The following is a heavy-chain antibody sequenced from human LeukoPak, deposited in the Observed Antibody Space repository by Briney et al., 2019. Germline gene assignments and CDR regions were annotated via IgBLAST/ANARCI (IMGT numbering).Heavy chain of an antibody. CDR1: GYTFTGYY. Sequence: ASVKVSCKASGYTFTGYYMHWVRQAPGQGLEWMGWINPNSGGTNYAQKFQGRVTMTRDTSISTAYMELSRLRAEDTALYYCAKERYSNYVPKHFDYWGQGTLVTVSS. CDR2: INPNSGGT. J-gene: IGHJ4*02. V-gene: IGHV1-2*02. CDR3: AKERYSNYVPKHFDY. D-gene: IGHD4-11*01.